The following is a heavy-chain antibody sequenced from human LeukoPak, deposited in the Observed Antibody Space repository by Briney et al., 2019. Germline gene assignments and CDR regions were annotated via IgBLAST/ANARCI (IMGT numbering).Heavy chain of an antibody. J-gene: IGHJ3*02. CDR1: GFTFGDYA. D-gene: IGHD1-26*01. CDR3: TRVPCCGSYRKGVAFDI. Sequence: GGSLRLSCTASGFTFGDYAMSWARQAPGKGLEWVGFIRSKAYGGTTEYAASVKGRFTISRDDSKSIAYLQMNSLKTEDTAVYYCTRVPCCGSYRKGVAFDIWGQGTMVTVSS. V-gene: IGHV3-49*04. CDR2: IRSKAYGGTT.